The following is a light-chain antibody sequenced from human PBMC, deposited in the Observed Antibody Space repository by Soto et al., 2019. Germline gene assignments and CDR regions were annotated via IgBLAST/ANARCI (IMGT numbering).Light chain of an antibody. CDR2: CAS. CDR1: QSVLYSSHNKNY. Sequence: DIVMTQSPDSLAVSLGERATINCKSSQSVLYSSHNKNYLAWYQQKPGQPPKLLIYCASTRESGVPDRFSGSGSGTDFTLTISSLQAEDVAVYYCQQYYSTLAFTFGHGKQVDIK. J-gene: IGKJ3*01. V-gene: IGKV4-1*01. CDR3: QQYYSTLAFT.